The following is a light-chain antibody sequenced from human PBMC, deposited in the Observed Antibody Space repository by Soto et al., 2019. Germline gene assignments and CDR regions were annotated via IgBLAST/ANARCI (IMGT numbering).Light chain of an antibody. Sequence: DIVMTQSPDSLAVSLGERATINCKASQSVLHSSSNKQYLAWYQHKSGQPPKLLIDWASTRVSGVPDRFSGSGSGTDFTLTISSLQAEDVAVYYCQQYYNTPWTFGHGTKVEIK. CDR1: QSVLHSSSNKQY. V-gene: IGKV4-1*01. CDR2: WAS. J-gene: IGKJ1*01. CDR3: QQYYNTPWT.